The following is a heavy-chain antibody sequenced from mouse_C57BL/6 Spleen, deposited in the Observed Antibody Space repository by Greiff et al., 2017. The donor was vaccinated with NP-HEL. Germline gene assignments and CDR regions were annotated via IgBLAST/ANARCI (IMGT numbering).Heavy chain of an antibody. CDR2: INPSNGGT. V-gene: IGHV1-53*01. CDR1: GYTFTSYW. J-gene: IGHJ1*03. Sequence: QVQLQQPGTELVKPGASVKLSCKASGYTFTSYWMHWVKQRPGQGLEWIGNINPSNGGTNYNEKFKSKATLTVDKSSSTAYMQLSSLTSEDSAVYYCARENYYGSSYPGYFDVWGTGTTVTVSS. D-gene: IGHD1-1*01. CDR3: ARENYYGSSYPGYFDV.